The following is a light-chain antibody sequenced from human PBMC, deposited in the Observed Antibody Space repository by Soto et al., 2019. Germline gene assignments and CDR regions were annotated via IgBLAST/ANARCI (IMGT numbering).Light chain of an antibody. V-gene: IGKV3-20*01. CDR3: QQYVTSPSIT. CDR2: AAS. J-gene: IGKJ5*01. CDR1: QSISDT. Sequence: ETVMTQSPATLSVSAGGRATLSCRASQSISDTLAWYQQKPGQAPRLLIYAASRRASGTPHRFSGSGSERAFTLAISGLEPADFGVYYCQQYVTSPSITFGQGTRLEI.